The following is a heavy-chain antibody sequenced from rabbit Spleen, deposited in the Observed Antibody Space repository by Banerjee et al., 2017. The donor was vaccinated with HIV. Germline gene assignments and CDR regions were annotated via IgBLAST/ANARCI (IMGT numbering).Heavy chain of an antibody. D-gene: IGHD1-1*01. CDR2: IDTGSAGFT. J-gene: IGHJ6*01. CDR1: GGSFSSSSY. CDR3: ARDTSTSFSSYGMDL. Sequence: QSLEESGGDLVKPGASLTLTCTASGGSFSSSSYMCWVRQAPGKGLEWIACIDTGSAGFTYFATWAKGRFTCSKTSSTTVTLQMTRLTAADMATYFCARDTSTSFSSYGMDLWGQGTLVTVS. V-gene: IGHV1S40*01.